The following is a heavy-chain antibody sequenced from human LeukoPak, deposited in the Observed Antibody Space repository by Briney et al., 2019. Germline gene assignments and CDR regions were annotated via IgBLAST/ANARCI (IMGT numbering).Heavy chain of an antibody. CDR2: IKQDGSEK. J-gene: IGHJ5*02. Sequence: GGSLRLSCAASGFTFSSYWMSWVRQAPGKGLEWVANIKQDGSEKYYVDSVKGRFTISRDNAKNSLYLQMNSLRAEDTAVYYCARAGGYSSGWYPLPNWFDPWGQGTLVTVSS. V-gene: IGHV3-7*03. CDR1: GFTFSSYW. D-gene: IGHD6-19*01. CDR3: ARAGGYSSGWYPLPNWFDP.